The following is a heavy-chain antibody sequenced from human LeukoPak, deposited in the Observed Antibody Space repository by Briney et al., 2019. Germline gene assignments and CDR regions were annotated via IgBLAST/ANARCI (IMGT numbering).Heavy chain of an antibody. J-gene: IGHJ5*02. V-gene: IGHV1-69*13. D-gene: IGHD6-6*01. CDR3: AVTDSSSGWFDP. Sequence: ASVKVSCKASGGTFSSYAISWVRQAPGQGLEWMGGIIPIFGTANYAQKFQGRVTITADESTSTAYMELSSLRSEDTAVYYCAVTDSSSGWFDPWGQGTLVTVSS. CDR1: GGTFSSYA. CDR2: IIPIFGTA.